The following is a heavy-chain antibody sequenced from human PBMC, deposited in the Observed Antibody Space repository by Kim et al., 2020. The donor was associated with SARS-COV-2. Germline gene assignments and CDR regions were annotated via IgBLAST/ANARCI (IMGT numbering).Heavy chain of an antibody. J-gene: IGHJ6*02. CDR3: AKDGCRVVVAATCGMDV. D-gene: IGHD2-15*01. V-gene: IGHV3-23*01. Sequence: VTGRFPISRDNAKNTLYRQMNSLRAEETAVYYCAKDGCRVVVAATCGMDVWGQGTTVTVSS.